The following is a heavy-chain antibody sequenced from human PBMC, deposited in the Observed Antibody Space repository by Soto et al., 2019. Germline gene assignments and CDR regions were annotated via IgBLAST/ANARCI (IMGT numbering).Heavy chain of an antibody. D-gene: IGHD2-15*01. CDR1: GFTFSSYA. V-gene: IGHV3-23*01. CDR2: ISGSGGST. J-gene: IGHJ6*04. Sequence: HPGGSLRLSCAASGFTFSSYAMSWVRQAPGKGLEWVSAISGSGGSTYCADSVKGRFTISRDNSKNTLYLQMNSLRAEDTAVYYCARFSCSNMRCSGLDVWGRGTTVTVSS. CDR3: ARFSCSNMRCSGLDV.